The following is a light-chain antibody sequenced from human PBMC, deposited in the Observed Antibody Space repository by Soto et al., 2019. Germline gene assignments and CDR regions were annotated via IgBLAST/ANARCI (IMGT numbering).Light chain of an antibody. CDR3: QQYNSYPYT. Sequence: DIQMTQSPSTLSASVGDRVTITCRASQSISNWLAWYQQKPGKAPKLLLYKASTLQSGVPSRFSGSGSGTEFTHTISSLQPDDFATYYCQQYNSYPYTFGQGTKLEIK. V-gene: IGKV1-5*03. CDR1: QSISNW. CDR2: KAS. J-gene: IGKJ2*01.